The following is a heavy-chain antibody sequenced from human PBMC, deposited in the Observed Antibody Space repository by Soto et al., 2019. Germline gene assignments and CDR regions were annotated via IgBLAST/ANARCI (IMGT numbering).Heavy chain of an antibody. CDR3: AKPVQENGNLYDFWYFDL. V-gene: IGHV3-30*18. CDR1: GIIFHTYG. J-gene: IGHJ2*01. D-gene: IGHD3-3*01. CDR2: ISHDGSTI. Sequence: QVQLVESGGGVVQPGRSLRLSCAASGIIFHTYGMHWVRQAPGKGLEWVAVISHDGSTIYYADSVKGRFTISRDNSKNTLFLQMSSLRAEDTAVYYCAKPVQENGNLYDFWYFDLWGRGTLVTVSS.